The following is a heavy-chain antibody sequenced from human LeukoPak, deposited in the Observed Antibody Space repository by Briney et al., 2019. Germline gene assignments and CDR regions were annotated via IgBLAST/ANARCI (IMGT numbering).Heavy chain of an antibody. Sequence: GASVKVSCKASGYTFTSYYMHWVRQAPGQGLEWMGIINPSGGSTSYAQKFQGRVTMTRDTSTSTVYMELSSLRSEDTAVYYCASWAYYYDSSGYSFGIWGQGTMVTVSS. CDR3: ASWAYYYDSSGYSFGI. J-gene: IGHJ3*02. CDR1: GYTFTSYY. D-gene: IGHD3-22*01. CDR2: INPSGGST. V-gene: IGHV1-46*01.